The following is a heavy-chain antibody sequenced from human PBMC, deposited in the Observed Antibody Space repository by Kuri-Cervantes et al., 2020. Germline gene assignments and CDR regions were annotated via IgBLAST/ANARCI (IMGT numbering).Heavy chain of an antibody. J-gene: IGHJ3*02. CDR3: ARAPMVQGVIITDDAFDI. Sequence: ASVKVSCKASGYTFTSYDINWVRQATGQGLEWMGWMNPNSGNTGYAQKFQGRVTITADESTSTAYMELSSLRSEDTAVYYCARAPMVQGVIITDDAFDIWGQGTMVTVSS. V-gene: IGHV1-8*01. CDR1: GYTFTSYD. D-gene: IGHD3-10*01. CDR2: MNPNSGNT.